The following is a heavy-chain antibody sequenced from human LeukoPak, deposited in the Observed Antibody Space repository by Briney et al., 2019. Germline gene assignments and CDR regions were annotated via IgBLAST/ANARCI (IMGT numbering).Heavy chain of an antibody. V-gene: IGHV4-59*04. CDR3: ARRWRDYSYGHYFDY. D-gene: IGHD5-18*01. Sequence: SETLSLTCTVSGGSISSYYWSWIRQPPGKGLEWIGYIYYSGSTYYNPSLKSRVTISVDTSKNQFSLKLSSVTAADTAVYYCARRWRDYSYGHYFDYWGQGTLVTVSS. J-gene: IGHJ4*02. CDR2: IYYSGST. CDR1: GGSISSYY.